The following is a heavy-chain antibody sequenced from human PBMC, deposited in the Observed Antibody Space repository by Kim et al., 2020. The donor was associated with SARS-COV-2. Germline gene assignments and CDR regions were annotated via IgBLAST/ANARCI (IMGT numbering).Heavy chain of an antibody. Sequence: SETLSLTCTVSGGSISSYYWSWIRQPPGKGLEWIGYIYYSGSTNYNPSLKSRVTISVDTSKNQFSLKLSSVTAADTAVYYCAGGYSGYRSFDYWGQGTLVTVSS. V-gene: IGHV4-59*01. D-gene: IGHD5-12*01. J-gene: IGHJ4*02. CDR1: GGSISSYY. CDR3: AGGYSGYRSFDY. CDR2: IYYSGST.